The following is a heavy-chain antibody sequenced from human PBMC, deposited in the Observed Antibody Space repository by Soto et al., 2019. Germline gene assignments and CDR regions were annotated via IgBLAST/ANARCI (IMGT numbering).Heavy chain of an antibody. V-gene: IGHV4-4*02. CDR3: ARVEGAKGPGNWDY. Sequence: PSETLSLTCAVSGGSISSSNWWSWVRQPPGKGLEWIGEIYHSGSTNYNPSLKSRVTISVDKSKNQFSLKLSSVTAADTAVYYCARVEGAKGPGNWDYWGQGTLVTVSS. J-gene: IGHJ4*02. D-gene: IGHD1-26*01. CDR1: GGSISSSNW. CDR2: IYHSGST.